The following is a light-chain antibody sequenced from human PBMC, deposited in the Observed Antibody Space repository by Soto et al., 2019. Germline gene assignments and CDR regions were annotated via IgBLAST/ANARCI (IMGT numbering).Light chain of an antibody. CDR3: MQGTHWPYT. J-gene: IGKJ2*01. CDR1: QSLVHSNGNTY. CDR2: KIS. Sequence: DVVRTQSPLSLPVTLGQPASISCRSTQSLVHSNGNTYLTWFQQRQGRSPRRLIYKISNRDSGVPDRFIGSGSGNDFALTISRMEADDVGVYDCMQGTHWPYTFGQGTKLEIK. V-gene: IGKV2-30*02.